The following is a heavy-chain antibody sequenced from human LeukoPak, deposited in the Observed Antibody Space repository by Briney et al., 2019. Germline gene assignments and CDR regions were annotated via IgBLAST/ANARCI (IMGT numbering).Heavy chain of an antibody. CDR2: INYSGTT. J-gene: IGHJ4*02. CDR3: ATSNWGRWGFDY. CDR1: DGSISSYY. D-gene: IGHD7-27*01. V-gene: IGHV4-59*01. Sequence: SETLSLTCTVSDGSISSYYWNWIRQPPGKGLEWIGYINYSGTTNYNPSLKSRVTISVDTSKNQFSLKMSSVTAAGTAVYYCATSNWGRWGFDYWGQGTLVTVSS.